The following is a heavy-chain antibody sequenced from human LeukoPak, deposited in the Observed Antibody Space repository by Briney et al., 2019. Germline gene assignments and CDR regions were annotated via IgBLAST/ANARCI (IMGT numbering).Heavy chain of an antibody. CDR3: VRDSDIGAAGYYFDS. CDR1: GFTFSYYA. CDR2: ISTDGRNI. J-gene: IGHJ4*02. V-gene: IGHV3-30*04. D-gene: IGHD6-13*01. Sequence: GGSLRLSCAVSGFTFSYYAMHWVRQAPGKGLEWVAVISTDGRNIYYADSVKGRFTISRDNSKNTLFLQMSSLRPEDTAVYFCVRDSDIGAAGYYFDSWGQGTLVTVSS.